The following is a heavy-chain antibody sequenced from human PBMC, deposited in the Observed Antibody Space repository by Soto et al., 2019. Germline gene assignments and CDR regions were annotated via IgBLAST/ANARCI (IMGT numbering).Heavy chain of an antibody. D-gene: IGHD3-3*01. J-gene: IGHJ4*02. Sequence: QMQLVQSGAEVKKPGSSVKVSCKASGGTLSSFINYPINWVRQAPGQGLEWMGGIVPNVGTVNYAQKFQGRVTITADKSTGTAYMELSSLRSEDTALYYCARRDTSGFLRYFDNWGQLTLVTVSS. CDR1: GGTLSSFINYP. CDR3: ARRDTSGFLRYFDN. CDR2: IVPNVGTV. V-gene: IGHV1-69*06.